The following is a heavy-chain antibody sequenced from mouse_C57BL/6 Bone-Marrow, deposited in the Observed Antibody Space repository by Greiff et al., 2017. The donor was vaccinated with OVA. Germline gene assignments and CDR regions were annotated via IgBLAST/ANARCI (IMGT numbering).Heavy chain of an antibody. J-gene: IGHJ2*01. CDR1: GYTFTDYN. Sequence: VQLKQSGPELVKPGASVKMSCKASGYTFTDYNMHWVKQSHGKSLEWIGYINPNNGGTSYNQQFKGKATLTVNKSSSTAYMELRSQTTEDTAVYYCYYDSRKDYWGQGTTLTVSS. V-gene: IGHV1-22*01. D-gene: IGHD1-1*01. CDR2: INPNNGGT. CDR3: YYDSRKDY.